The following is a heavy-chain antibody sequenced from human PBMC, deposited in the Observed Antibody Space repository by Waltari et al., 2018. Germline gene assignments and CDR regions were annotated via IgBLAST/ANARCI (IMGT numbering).Heavy chain of an antibody. CDR3: ARRFRSCTNGTCIPLYLDH. Sequence: VQLVQSGAEVKKPGESLQISCTTSGYNFANHWVDWVRQMPGKGLEWGATIYPDDYDCKYSQLFQGQVTISSDKSITTAYLSWGSLKSADTATYFCARRFRSCTNGTCIPLYLDHWGQGALVTVSA. V-gene: IGHV5-51*01. J-gene: IGHJ4*02. CDR1: GYNFANHW. CDR2: IYPDDYDC. D-gene: IGHD2-8*01.